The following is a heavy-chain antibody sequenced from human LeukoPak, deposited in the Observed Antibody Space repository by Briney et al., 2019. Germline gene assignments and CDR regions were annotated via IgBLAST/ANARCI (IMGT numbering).Heavy chain of an antibody. Sequence: GSLRLSCEASGFTFSDYWMSWVRQAPGKGLEWIGSIYYSGSTYYNPSLKSRVTISVDTSKNQFSLKLSSVTAADTAVYYCARFNSGSYQHYFDYWGQGTLVTVSS. CDR3: ARFNSGSYQHYFDY. CDR2: IYYSGST. CDR1: GFTFSDYW. J-gene: IGHJ4*02. D-gene: IGHD1-26*01. V-gene: IGHV4-38-2*01.